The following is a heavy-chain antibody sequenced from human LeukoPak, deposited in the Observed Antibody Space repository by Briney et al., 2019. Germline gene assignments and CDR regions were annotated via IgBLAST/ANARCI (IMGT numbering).Heavy chain of an antibody. Sequence: GGSLRLSCAASGFTFSNNGMHWVRQAPGKGLEWVAIIWYDGSKEYYADSVKGRFTVSRDNSKNTLYLQMNSLRAEDTAVYYCARVVTTMGGSDYWGQGTLVTVSS. D-gene: IGHD4-23*01. V-gene: IGHV3-33*01. CDR2: IWYDGSKE. J-gene: IGHJ4*02. CDR3: ARVVTTMGGSDY. CDR1: GFTFSNNG.